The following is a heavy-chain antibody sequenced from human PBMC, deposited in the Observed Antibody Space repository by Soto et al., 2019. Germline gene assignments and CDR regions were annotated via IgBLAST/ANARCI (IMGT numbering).Heavy chain of an antibody. CDR3: AKGGWIQLRGVDY. CDR2: ITTCSSYI. J-gene: IGHJ4*02. V-gene: IGHV3-21*01. D-gene: IGHD5-18*01. Sequence: EVQLVESGGGLVKPGGSLRLSCAASGFSFSSYSMNWVRQAPGKGLEWVASITTCSSYIQYADSVKGRFTISRDNAKNSLYLQMDSLRVEDTAVYYCAKGGWIQLRGVDYWGQGTLVTVSS. CDR1: GFSFSSYS.